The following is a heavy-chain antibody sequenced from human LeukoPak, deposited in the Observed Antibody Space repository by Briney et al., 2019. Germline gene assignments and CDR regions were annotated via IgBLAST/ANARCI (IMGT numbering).Heavy chain of an antibody. J-gene: IGHJ6*02. D-gene: IGHD3-22*01. CDR1: GFTFSAYA. V-gene: IGHV3-23*01. Sequence: GGSLRLSCEASGFTFSAYAMTWVRQAPGKGLEWVSSIGSDNKPHYSESVKGRFAISRDNSKNTLFLQLHNLRVEDTALYYCARDLHYYEAMDVWGQGTTVTLSS. CDR2: IGSDNKP. CDR3: ARDLHYYEAMDV.